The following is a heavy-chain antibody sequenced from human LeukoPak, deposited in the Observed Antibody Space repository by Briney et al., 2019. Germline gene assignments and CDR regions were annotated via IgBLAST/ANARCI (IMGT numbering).Heavy chain of an antibody. Sequence: GASVKVSCKASGYTFTGYYMHWVRQAPGQGLEWMGWINPNSGGTNYAQKFQGRVTMTRDTSISTAYMELSRLRSDDTAVYYCARERVAGAYNWFDPWGQGTLVTVSS. CDR1: GYTFTGYY. V-gene: IGHV1-2*02. J-gene: IGHJ5*02. D-gene: IGHD6-19*01. CDR3: ARERVAGAYNWFDP. CDR2: INPNSGGT.